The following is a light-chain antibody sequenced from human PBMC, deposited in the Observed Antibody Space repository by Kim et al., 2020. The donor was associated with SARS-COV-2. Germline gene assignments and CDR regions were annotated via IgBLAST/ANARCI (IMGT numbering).Light chain of an antibody. V-gene: IGLV2-8*01. CDR1: STDIGGSDY. CDR2: EVK. J-gene: IGLJ1*01. Sequence: QSALTQPPSASGSPGQSVTISCTGTSTDIGGSDYVAWYQQHPGKAPKLIIYEVKWRPSGVSDRFSGSKSAYMASLTISGLQADDEADYYCSSYAGSNNLVFGTGIKVTVL. CDR3: SSYAGSNNLV.